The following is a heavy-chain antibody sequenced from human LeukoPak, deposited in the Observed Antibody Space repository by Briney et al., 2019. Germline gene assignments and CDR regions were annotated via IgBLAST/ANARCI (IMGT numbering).Heavy chain of an antibody. CDR2: IYTSGGT. V-gene: IGHV4-4*07. J-gene: IGHJ3*02. D-gene: IGHD3-10*01. Sequence: SETLSLTCTVSGGSISNYYWTWIRQPAGKGLEWIGRIYTSGGTNYNPSLKSRVTISVDTSKNQFSLKLSSVTAADTAVYYCASEPSLWFGESNGAFDIWGQGTMVTVSS. CDR3: ASEPSLWFGESNGAFDI. CDR1: GGSISNYY.